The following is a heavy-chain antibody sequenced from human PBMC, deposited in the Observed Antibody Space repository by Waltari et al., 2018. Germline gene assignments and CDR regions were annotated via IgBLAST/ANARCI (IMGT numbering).Heavy chain of an antibody. CDR1: GGSISTKTSY. Sequence: QLQLQELGPGPVNPSETLLPAGPVAGGSISTKTSYWGWVRQPPGKGLEWIGSFYYSGSTYYNPSLKSRVHISVDSSKNQFSLKLNSVTAADTALYYCARHQVYCGDDRCYPPFDHWGQGTLVNVSS. V-gene: IGHV4-39*01. D-gene: IGHD2-21*01. J-gene: IGHJ4*02. CDR3: ARHQVYCGDDRCYPPFDH. CDR2: FYYSGST.